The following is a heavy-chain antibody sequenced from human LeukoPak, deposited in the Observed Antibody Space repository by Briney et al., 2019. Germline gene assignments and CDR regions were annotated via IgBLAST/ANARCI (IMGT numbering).Heavy chain of an antibody. J-gene: IGHJ4*02. CDR1: GFTVSSNY. CDR2: IRYDGSNK. Sequence: GGSLRLSCAASGFTVSSNYMSWVRQAPGKGLEWVAFIRYDGSNKYYTDSVKGRFTISRDNSKNTLYLQMNSLRDEDTAMYNCAKDARYCSTTSCSRDPYYFDYWGQGTLVTVSS. D-gene: IGHD2-2*01. CDR3: AKDARYCSTTSCSRDPYYFDY. V-gene: IGHV3-30*02.